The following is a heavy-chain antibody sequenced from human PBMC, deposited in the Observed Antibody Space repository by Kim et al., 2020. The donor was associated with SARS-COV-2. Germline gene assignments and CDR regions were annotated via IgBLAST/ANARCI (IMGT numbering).Heavy chain of an antibody. D-gene: IGHD3-9*01. J-gene: IGHJ4*02. V-gene: IGHV3-30-3*01. CDR2: ISKDGSNE. CDR3: ARETLFIFPPGSGS. Sequence: GGSLRLSCEVSGFTFSAFNMHWVRQAPGKGLEWVAVISKDGSNEDYADSVKGRFSISRDNSKNALYLQMDSLTTEDTALYYCARETLFIFPPGSGSWGQGTLVTVSP. CDR1: GFTFSAFN.